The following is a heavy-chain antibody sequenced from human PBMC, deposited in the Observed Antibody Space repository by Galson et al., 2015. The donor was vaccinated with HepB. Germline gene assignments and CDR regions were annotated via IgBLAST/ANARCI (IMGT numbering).Heavy chain of an antibody. D-gene: IGHD1-26*01. J-gene: IGHJ6*03. CDR1: GFTFNYYA. V-gene: IGHV3-23*01. CDR3: AKEGATSRRIGAYYYHMDV. Sequence: SLRLSCAASGFTFNYYALSWVRQAPGTGLEWVSTISTSDIRDYTDSVKGRFTISRDNSKNTMYLQLKSLRAEDTAIYVCAKEGATSRRIGAYYYHMDVWGKGTTVTVS. CDR2: ISTSDIR.